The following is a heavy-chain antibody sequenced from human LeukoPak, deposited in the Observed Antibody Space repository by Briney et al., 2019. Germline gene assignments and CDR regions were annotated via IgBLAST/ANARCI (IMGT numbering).Heavy chain of an antibody. Sequence: GGSLRLSFAASGFTFSSLEMNWFRQPQGKGLDGVSYISSSGSTIYYADSVKGRFTISRDNAKNSLYLQMNSLRAEDTAVYYCAELGITMIGGVWGKGTTVTISS. J-gene: IGHJ6*04. V-gene: IGHV3-48*03. CDR2: ISSSGSTI. D-gene: IGHD3-10*02. CDR1: GFTFSSLE. CDR3: AELGITMIGGV.